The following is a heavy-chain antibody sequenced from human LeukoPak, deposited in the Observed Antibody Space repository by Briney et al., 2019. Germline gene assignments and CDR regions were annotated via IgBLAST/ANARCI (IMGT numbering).Heavy chain of an antibody. J-gene: IGHJ4*02. V-gene: IGHV4-59*01. CDR1: GGSISGYY. CDR2: IYYSGST. CDR3: ARGGMATIWDY. D-gene: IGHD5-24*01. Sequence: SETLSLTCTVSGGSISGYYWSLIRQPPGKGLEWIGYIYYSGSTNYNPSLKSRVTISVDTSKNQFSLKLSSVTAADTAVYYCARGGMATIWDYWGQGTLVTVSS.